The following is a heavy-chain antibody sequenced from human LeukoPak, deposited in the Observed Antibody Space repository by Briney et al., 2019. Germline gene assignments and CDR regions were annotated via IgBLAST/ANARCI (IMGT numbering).Heavy chain of an antibody. CDR2: INPNSGGT. CDR3: ARTHSSGWYSVGYYYMDV. Sequence: GASVKVSCKASGYTFTDYYMHWVRQAPGQGLEWMGWINPNSGGTNYTQKFQGRVTMTRDTSISTAYMELSRLRSDDTAVYYCARTHSSGWYSVGYYYMDVWGKGTTVTVSS. D-gene: IGHD6-19*01. CDR1: GYTFTDYY. V-gene: IGHV1-2*02. J-gene: IGHJ6*03.